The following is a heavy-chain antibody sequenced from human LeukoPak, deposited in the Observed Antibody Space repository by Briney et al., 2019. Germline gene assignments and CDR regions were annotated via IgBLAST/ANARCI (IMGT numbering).Heavy chain of an antibody. CDR2: IYYIGST. V-gene: IGHV4-39*01. J-gene: IGHJ4*02. Sequence: SETLSLTCSVSGGSISSSSYYWGWIRQPPGNGLEWIGSIYYIGSTYYNPSLKSRVTISVDTSKNQFSLKLSSVTAADTAVYYCARLFTSLLYRDYWGQGTLVTVSS. D-gene: IGHD2-8*01. CDR1: GGSISSSSYY. CDR3: ARLFTSLLYRDY.